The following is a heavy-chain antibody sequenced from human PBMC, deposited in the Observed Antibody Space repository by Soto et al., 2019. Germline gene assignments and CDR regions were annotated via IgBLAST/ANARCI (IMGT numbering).Heavy chain of an antibody. Sequence: EVQLVESGGGLVQPGGALRLSCAASGILASSNSMTWVRQAPGKGLEWVSVLHSGGDTYYANSVKGRFTISRHDSTNTLFLQMNSLTAEYTAVYYCARDVHYYYVSRMDVWGQGTTVTVSS. CDR1: GILASSNS. CDR3: ARDVHYYYVSRMDV. J-gene: IGHJ6*02. D-gene: IGHD3-10*02. V-gene: IGHV3-53*04. CDR2: LHSGGDT.